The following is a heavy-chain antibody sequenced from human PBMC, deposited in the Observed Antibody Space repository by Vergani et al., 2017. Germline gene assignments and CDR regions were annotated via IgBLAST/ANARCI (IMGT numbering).Heavy chain of an antibody. CDR1: GFTVSSNY. J-gene: IGHJ1*01. V-gene: IGHV3-66*02. D-gene: IGHD3-22*01. CDR2: IYSGGST. Sequence: EVQLVESRGGLVQPGGSLRLSCAASGFTVSSNYMSWVRQAPGKGLEWVSVIYSGGSTYYADSVKGRFTISRDNSKNTLYLQMNSLRAEDTAVYYCARGYYYDSSALMFGGQGTLVTVSS. CDR3: ARGYYYDSSALMF.